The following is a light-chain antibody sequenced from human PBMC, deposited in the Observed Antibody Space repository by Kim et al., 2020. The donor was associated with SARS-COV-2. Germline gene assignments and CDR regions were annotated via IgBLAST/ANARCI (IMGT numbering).Light chain of an antibody. CDR3: QAWDSSTGV. V-gene: IGLV3-1*01. CDR2: QDS. CDR1: KWGDKY. J-gene: IGLJ7*01. Sequence: GSPAQTASITCSGDKWGDKYAGWYQQKPGQSPLLVIYQDSKRPSGIPERFSGSNSGNTATLTISGTQAMDEADYYCQAWDSSTGVFGGGTQLTVL.